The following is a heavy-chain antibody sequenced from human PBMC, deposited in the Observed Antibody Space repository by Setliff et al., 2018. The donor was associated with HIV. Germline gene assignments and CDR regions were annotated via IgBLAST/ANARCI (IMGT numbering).Heavy chain of an antibody. Sequence: ASVKVSCKASGYTFTSHGISWVRQAPGQGLEWMGWISTYNDNTNYAQKLQGRVTMTTETSTSTAHMELRSLRTDDTAVYYCARHDGLRSVHGAFDIWGQGTMVTVSS. CDR1: GYTFTSHG. V-gene: IGHV1-18*01. J-gene: IGHJ3*02. CDR2: ISTYNDNT. CDR3: ARHDGLRSVHGAFDI. D-gene: IGHD4-17*01.